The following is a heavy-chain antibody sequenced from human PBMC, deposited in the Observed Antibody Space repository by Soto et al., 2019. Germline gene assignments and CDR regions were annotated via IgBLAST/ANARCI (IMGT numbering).Heavy chain of an antibody. V-gene: IGHV4-31*03. CDR1: GGSISSGGYY. Sequence: SETLSLTCTVSGGSISSGGYYWSWIRQHPGKGLEWIGYIYYSGSTYYNPSLKSRVTISVDTSKNQFSLKLSSVTAADTAVYYCARVGVAARSYYYYGMDVWGQGTTVTVSS. D-gene: IGHD2-15*01. CDR2: IYYSGST. CDR3: ARVGVAARSYYYYGMDV. J-gene: IGHJ6*02.